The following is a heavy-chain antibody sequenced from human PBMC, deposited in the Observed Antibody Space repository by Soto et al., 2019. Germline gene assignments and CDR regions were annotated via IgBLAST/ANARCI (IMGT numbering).Heavy chain of an antibody. CDR3: AKRRGAGGHFDY. CDR1: GFTFSSYA. D-gene: IGHD2-15*01. Sequence: XGSLRLSCAASGFTFSSYAMGWVRQGPGKGLEWVAVVSIGGSTHYADSVRGRFTISRDNSENTLSLQMNSLTAEDTAVYFCAKRRGAGGHFDYWGQGALVTVSS. V-gene: IGHV3-23*01. J-gene: IGHJ4*02. CDR2: VSIGGST.